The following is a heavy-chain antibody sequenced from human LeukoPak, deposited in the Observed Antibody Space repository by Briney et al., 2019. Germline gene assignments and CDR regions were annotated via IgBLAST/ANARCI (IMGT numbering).Heavy chain of an antibody. D-gene: IGHD4-11*01. Sequence: SETLSLTCTVSGYSISSGYYWAWIRPPPGKGLEWIGSVHHSGSTYYNPSLKSRVTISLDTSKNQFSLKLSPVTAADTAVYYCATVTSYYFDYWGQGTLVTVSS. CDR3: ATVTSYYFDY. J-gene: IGHJ4*02. V-gene: IGHV4-38-2*02. CDR1: GYSISSGYY. CDR2: VHHSGST.